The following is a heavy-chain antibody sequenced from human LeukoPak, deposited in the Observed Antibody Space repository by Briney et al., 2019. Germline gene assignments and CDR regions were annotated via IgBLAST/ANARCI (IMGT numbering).Heavy chain of an antibody. CDR3: AKGLFSAYDKYLDS. J-gene: IGHJ4*02. CDR1: GFAFESVT. D-gene: IGHD5-12*01. Sequence: TGGSLRLSCAGSGFAFESVTMTWVRQAPGKGLEWVSLISATSSDINYAESVRGRFTISRDNAKNSLFLQMDSLRVEDTAIYYCAKGLFSAYDKYLDSWGQGTLVTVSS. V-gene: IGHV3-21*04. CDR2: ISATSSDI.